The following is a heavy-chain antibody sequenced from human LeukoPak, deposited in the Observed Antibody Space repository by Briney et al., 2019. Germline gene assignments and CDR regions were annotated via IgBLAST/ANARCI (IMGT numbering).Heavy chain of an antibody. V-gene: IGHV1-2*02. CDR1: GYTFTGYY. CDR2: VNPNSGGT. D-gene: IGHD3-10*01. Sequence: GASVKVSCKASGYTFTGYYMHWVRQAPGQGLEWMGWVNPNSGGTNYAQKFQGGVTMTRDTSISTAYMELSRLRSDDTAVYYCARDLSLLWFGELKGSGDYWGQGTLVTVSS. CDR3: ARDLSLLWFGELKGSGDY. J-gene: IGHJ4*02.